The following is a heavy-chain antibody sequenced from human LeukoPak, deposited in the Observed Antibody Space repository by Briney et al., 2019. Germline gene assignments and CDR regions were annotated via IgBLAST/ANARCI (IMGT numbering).Heavy chain of an antibody. CDR1: GFTFSSYA. V-gene: IGHV3-23*01. J-gene: IGHJ4*02. CDR2: ISGSGGST. Sequence: GGSLRLSCAASGFTFSSYAMSWVRQAPGKGLEWVSAISGSGGSTYYADSVKGRFTISRDNSKNTLYLQMNSLRAEDTAVYYCAKVPYYDSSGYYPPRYFDYWGQGTLVTVSS. CDR3: AKVPYYDSSGYYPPRYFDY. D-gene: IGHD3-22*01.